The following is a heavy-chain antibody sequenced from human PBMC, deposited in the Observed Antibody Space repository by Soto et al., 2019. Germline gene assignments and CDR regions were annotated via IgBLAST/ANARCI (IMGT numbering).Heavy chain of an antibody. Sequence: ASVKVSCKASGGTFSSYTISWVRQAPGQGLEWMGRIIPILGIANYAQKFQGRVTITADKSTSTAYMELSSLRSEDTAVYYCASVLGVAPRGAFDIWGQGTMVTVSS. V-gene: IGHV1-69*02. CDR1: GGTFSSYT. D-gene: IGHD3-16*01. J-gene: IGHJ3*02. CDR2: IIPILGIA. CDR3: ASVLGVAPRGAFDI.